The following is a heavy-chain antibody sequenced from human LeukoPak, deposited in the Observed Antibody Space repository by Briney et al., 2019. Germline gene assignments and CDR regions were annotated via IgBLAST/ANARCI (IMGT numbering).Heavy chain of an antibody. D-gene: IGHD3-22*01. Sequence: APVKVSCKASGYTFTGYYMHWVRQAPGQGLEWMGWINPNSGGTNYAQKFQGRVTMTRNTSISTAYMELSSLRSEDTAVYYCARGLRDSSGREYFQDWGQGTLVTVSS. V-gene: IGHV1-2*02. CDR1: GYTFTGYY. J-gene: IGHJ1*01. CDR3: ARGLRDSSGREYFQD. CDR2: INPNSGGT.